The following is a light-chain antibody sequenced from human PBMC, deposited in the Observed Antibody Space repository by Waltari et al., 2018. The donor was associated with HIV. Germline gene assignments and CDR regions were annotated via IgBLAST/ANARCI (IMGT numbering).Light chain of an antibody. Sequence: SSELTQDPIVSVALGQTIKITRQGDSLRSFFANRYQHRPGQAPVLVVYGGNRRPSGIPDRFSASNSGNTSSLIISKSEAGDEADYFCHSRDTNGERYVFGGGTRVNVL. V-gene: IGLV3-19*01. CDR1: SLRSFF. CDR3: HSRDTNGERYV. CDR2: GGN. J-gene: IGLJ1*01.